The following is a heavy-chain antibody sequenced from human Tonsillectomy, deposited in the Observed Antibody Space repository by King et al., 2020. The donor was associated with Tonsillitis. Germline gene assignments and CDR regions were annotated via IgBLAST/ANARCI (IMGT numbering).Heavy chain of an antibody. J-gene: IGHJ4*02. V-gene: IGHV4-59*13. Sequence: VQLQESGPGLVKPSETLSLTCTVSGGSISSDYWIWIRLTPGRGLEWIGYSYYSGNTKYNPSRKIRVTISADSSKNQFSLKLSPVTAADTAVYYCARSELLGTTTFDYWGQGTLVTVSS. CDR1: GGSISSDY. CDR3: ARSELLGTTTFDY. CDR2: SYYSGNT. D-gene: IGHD1-26*01.